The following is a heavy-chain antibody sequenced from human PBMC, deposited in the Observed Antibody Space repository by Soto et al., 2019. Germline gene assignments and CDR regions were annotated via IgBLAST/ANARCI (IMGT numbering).Heavy chain of an antibody. Sequence: QVQLVQSGAEVKKPGSSVRVSCKASGDTFNFYSINWVRQAPGLGLEWMGRINPILNMSNYAQRFQGRVTMTAEKSTSTAYMELSSLRSEDTAMYYCASSYGSGYRAFDSWGQGALVTVSS. CDR2: INPILNMS. CDR1: GDTFNFYS. CDR3: ASSYGSGYRAFDS. V-gene: IGHV1-69*02. D-gene: IGHD3-10*01. J-gene: IGHJ4*02.